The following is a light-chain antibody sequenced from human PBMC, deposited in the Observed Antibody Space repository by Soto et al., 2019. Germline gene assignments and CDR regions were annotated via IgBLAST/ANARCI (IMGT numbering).Light chain of an antibody. CDR1: SSDVGGYNY. CDR2: EVS. V-gene: IGLV2-14*01. Sequence: QSALTQPAAVSGSRGQSITVSCTGTSSDVGGYNYVSWYQQHPGKAPKLMIYEVSNRPSGVSNRFAGSKSGNTASLTISGLQAEDEADYYCSSYTSSRTLVFGTGTKLTVL. J-gene: IGLJ1*01. CDR3: SSYTSSRTLV.